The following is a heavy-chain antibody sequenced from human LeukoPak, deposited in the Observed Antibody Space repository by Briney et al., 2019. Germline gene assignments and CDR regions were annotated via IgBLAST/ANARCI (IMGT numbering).Heavy chain of an antibody. D-gene: IGHD6-19*01. J-gene: IGHJ5*02. CDR3: ARNRRYSSGWYTWFDP. V-gene: IGHV4-39*01. CDR2: IYYSGST. CDR1: GGSISSSSYY. Sequence: SETLSLTRTVSGGSISSSSYYWGWIRQPPGKGLEWIGSIYYSGSTYYNPSLKSRVTISVDTSKNQFSLKLSSVTAADTAVYYCARNRRYSSGWYTWFDPWGQGTLVTVSS.